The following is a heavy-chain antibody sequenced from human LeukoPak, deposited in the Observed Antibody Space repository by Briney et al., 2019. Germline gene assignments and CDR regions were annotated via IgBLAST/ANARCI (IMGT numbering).Heavy chain of an antibody. V-gene: IGHV1-18*01. CDR2: ISAYNGNT. J-gene: IGHJ4*02. D-gene: IGHD2-2*01. Sequence: ASVKVSCKASGYTFTNYGISWVRQAPGQGLEWMGWISAYNGNTNYAQKLQGRVTMTTDTSTSTAYMELRSLTSDDTAVYYCARVGAYCTSTSCLDYWGQGTLVTVSS. CDR3: ARVGAYCTSTSCLDY. CDR1: GYTFTNYG.